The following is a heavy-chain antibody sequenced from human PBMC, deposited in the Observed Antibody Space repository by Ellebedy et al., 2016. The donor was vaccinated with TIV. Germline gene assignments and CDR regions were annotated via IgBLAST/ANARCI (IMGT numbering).Heavy chain of an antibody. V-gene: IGHV3-21*01. CDR2: ISSSSGYR. CDR1: GFTFSSYS. D-gene: IGHD4/OR15-4a*01. J-gene: IGHJ6*02. Sequence: GGSLRLSCAASGFTFSSYSMNWVRQAPGKGLEWVSSISSSSGYRYYADSVKGRFTISRDNAKNSLYLQMNSLRAEETAVYYCARVYGDYRMDVWGQGTTVTVSS. CDR3: ARVYGDYRMDV.